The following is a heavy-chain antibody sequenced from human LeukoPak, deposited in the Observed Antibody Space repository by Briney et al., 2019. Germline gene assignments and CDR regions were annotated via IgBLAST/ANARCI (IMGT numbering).Heavy chain of an antibody. CDR3: ARDLRYLRYCSGGSCYSGQGY. Sequence: ASVKVSCKASGYTFTSYDINWVRQATGQGLEWMGWMNPNSGNTGYAQKFQGRVTMTRNTSISTAYMELRSLRSDDTAVYYCARDLRYLRYCSGGSCYSGQGYWGQGTLVTVSS. V-gene: IGHV1-8*01. D-gene: IGHD2-15*01. CDR2: MNPNSGNT. J-gene: IGHJ4*02. CDR1: GYTFTSYD.